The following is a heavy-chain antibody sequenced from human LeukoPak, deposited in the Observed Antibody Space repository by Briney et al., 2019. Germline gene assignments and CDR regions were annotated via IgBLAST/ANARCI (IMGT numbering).Heavy chain of an antibody. D-gene: IGHD3-22*01. J-gene: IGHJ3*02. CDR1: GYTFTSYD. V-gene: IGHV1-46*01. CDR2: INPRGGST. Sequence: GASVKVSCKASGYTFTSYDINWVRQAPGQGLEWMGIINPRGGSTSYAQKFQGRVTMTRDMSTSTVYMELSSLRSEDTAVYYCARMVYYYDSSGYSSYAFDIWGQGTMVTVSS. CDR3: ARMVYYYDSSGYSSYAFDI.